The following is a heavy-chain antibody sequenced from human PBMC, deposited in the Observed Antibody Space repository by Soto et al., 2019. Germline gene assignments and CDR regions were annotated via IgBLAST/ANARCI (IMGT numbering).Heavy chain of an antibody. D-gene: IGHD5-12*01. V-gene: IGHV1-18*04. CDR3: ARPNRDGYNSPGAFDI. CDR1: GYTFTSYG. CDR2: ISAYNGNT. J-gene: IGHJ3*02. Sequence: GASVKVSCKASGYTFTSYGISWVRQAPGQGLEWMGWISAYNGNTNYAQKLQGRVTMTTDTSTSTAYMELRSLRSDDTAVYYCARPNRDGYNSPGAFDIWGQGTMVTVSS.